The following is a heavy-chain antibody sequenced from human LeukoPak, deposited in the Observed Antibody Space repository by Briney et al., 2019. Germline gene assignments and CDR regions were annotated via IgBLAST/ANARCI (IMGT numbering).Heavy chain of an antibody. Sequence: APVKVSCKASGYTFSGYYMHWVRQAPGQGLEWMGWMNPNSGDTNYAQKYQGRVTMTRDTSISTAYMELSRLRSDDTAVYYCARYYYDSSGPGVYYFDYWGQGTLVTVSS. V-gene: IGHV1-2*02. CDR2: MNPNSGDT. J-gene: IGHJ4*02. CDR3: ARYYYDSSGPGVYYFDY. CDR1: GYTFSGYY. D-gene: IGHD3-22*01.